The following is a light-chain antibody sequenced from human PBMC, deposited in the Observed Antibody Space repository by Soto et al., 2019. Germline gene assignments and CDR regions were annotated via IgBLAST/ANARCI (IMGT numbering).Light chain of an antibody. CDR1: QSISSW. CDR3: QQYNSYRT. V-gene: IGKV1-5*01. CDR2: DAS. J-gene: IGKJ1*01. Sequence: DIQMSQSPSTMSASVGDRVTITCRASQSISSWLAWYQQKPGKAPKILIYDASSLESGVPSRFSGSGSGTEFTLTISSLQPDDFATYYCQQYNSYRTFGQGTKVDIQ.